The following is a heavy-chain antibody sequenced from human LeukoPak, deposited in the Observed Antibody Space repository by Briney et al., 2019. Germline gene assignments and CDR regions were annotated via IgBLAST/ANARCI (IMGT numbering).Heavy chain of an antibody. J-gene: IGHJ6*03. CDR2: ISAYNGNT. Sequence: RASVKVSCKASGYTFTSYGISWVRQAPGQGLEWMGWISAYNGNTNYAQKLQGRVTMTTDTSTSTAYMELRSLRSDDTAVYYCARDLEGVKGPSYYYYYMDVWGKGTTVTVSS. CDR1: GYTFTSYG. D-gene: IGHD1-26*01. CDR3: ARDLEGVKGPSYYYYYMDV. V-gene: IGHV1-18*01.